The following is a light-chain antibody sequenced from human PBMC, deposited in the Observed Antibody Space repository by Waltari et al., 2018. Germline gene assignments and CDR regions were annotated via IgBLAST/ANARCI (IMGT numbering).Light chain of an antibody. J-gene: IGKJ5*01. V-gene: IGKV3-11*01. CDR1: QSVSSF. CDR3: QQRSNWPKIT. Sequence: EIVLTQSPATLSLSPGERATPPCRASQSVSSFLAWYQHKPGQAPRLLIYDASNRATGIPARFSGSGSGTDFTLTISSLEPEDFAVYYCQQRSNWPKITFGQGTRLEIK. CDR2: DAS.